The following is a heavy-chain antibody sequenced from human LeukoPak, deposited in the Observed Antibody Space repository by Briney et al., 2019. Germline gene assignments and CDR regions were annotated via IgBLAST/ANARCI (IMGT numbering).Heavy chain of an antibody. CDR1: GFTFSSYA. D-gene: IGHD4-23*01. CDR3: ARDARDGYGGNPFDY. V-gene: IGHV3-23*01. J-gene: IGHJ4*02. Sequence: GGSLRLSCAASGFTFSSYAMYWVRQAPGEGLEWVSVIRGSGRTTYYADSVKGRFTISRDNSKNTLYLQMNSLRAEDTAVYYCARDARDGYGGNPFDYWGQGTLVTVSS. CDR2: IRGSGRTT.